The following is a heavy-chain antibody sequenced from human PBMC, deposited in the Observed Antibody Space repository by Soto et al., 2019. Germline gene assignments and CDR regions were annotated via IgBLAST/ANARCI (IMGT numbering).Heavy chain of an antibody. J-gene: IGHJ4*01. V-gene: IGHV3-15*01. D-gene: IGHD4-17*01. CDR1: VFSFNNAW. CDR2: IKSKIDGGTT. Sequence: GPLRLSCEASVFSFNNAWMSWIRQAPGKGLEWVGRIKSKIDGGTTDYAAPVKGRFTISRDDSKNTLYLQMNSLKTEDTAVYYCSFQESTTVTTFEYWGHGTLVTVSS. CDR3: SFQESTTVTTFEY.